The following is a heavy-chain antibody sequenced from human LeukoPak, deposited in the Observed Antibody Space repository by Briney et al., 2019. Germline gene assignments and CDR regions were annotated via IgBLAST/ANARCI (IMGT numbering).Heavy chain of an antibody. CDR1: GFTFDDYA. J-gene: IGHJ3*02. CDR2: ISWNSGSI. Sequence: GGSLRLSCAASGFTFDDYAMHWVRQAPGKGLEWVSGISWNSGSIGYADSVKGRFTISRDNAKNSLYLQMNSLRAEDTALYYCVKDRKSRDLDSLDIWGQGTMVTASS. D-gene: IGHD5-24*01. V-gene: IGHV3-9*01. CDR3: VKDRKSRDLDSLDI.